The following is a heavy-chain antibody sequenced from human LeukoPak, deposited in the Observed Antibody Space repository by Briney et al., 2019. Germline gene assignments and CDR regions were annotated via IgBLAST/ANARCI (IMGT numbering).Heavy chain of an antibody. J-gene: IGHJ2*01. CDR3: AREGVLLGPFDL. D-gene: IGHD3-10*01. Sequence: SETLPLTCTVSGGSISSSSYYWGWIRQPPGKGLEWIGSIYYSGSTYYNPSLKSRVTISVDTSKNQFSLKLSSVTAADTAVYYCAREGVLLGPFDLWGRGTLVTVSS. CDR1: GGSISSSSYY. V-gene: IGHV4-39*07. CDR2: IYYSGST.